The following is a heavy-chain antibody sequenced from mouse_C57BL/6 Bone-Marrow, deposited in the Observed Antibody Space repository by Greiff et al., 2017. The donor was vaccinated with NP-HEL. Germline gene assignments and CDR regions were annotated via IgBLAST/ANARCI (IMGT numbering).Heavy chain of an antibody. CDR2: IYPGSGST. V-gene: IGHV1-55*01. J-gene: IGHJ4*01. CDR1: GYTFTSCW. D-gene: IGHD1-1*01. CDR3: ASLSITTVVAPYYAMDY. Sequence: QVQLQQPGAELVKPGASVKMSCKASGYTFTSCWITWVKQRPGQGLEWIGDIYPGSGSTNYNEKFKSKATLTVDTSSSTAYMQLSSLTSEDSAVYYCASLSITTVVAPYYAMDYWGQGTSVTVSS.